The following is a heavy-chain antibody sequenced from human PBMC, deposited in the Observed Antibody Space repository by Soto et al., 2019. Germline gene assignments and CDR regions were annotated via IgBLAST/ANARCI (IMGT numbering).Heavy chain of an antibody. CDR2: IYYTGST. Sequence: QLQLQESGPGLVKPSETLSLTCTVSNGSIISSYWAWMRQPPGKGLEWIGNIYYTGSTNYNPSLKSRVSISLGTSKKQFALNLKSVTSADTAVYYCARGGLTIFGAQKLDPWGRGTLVIVSS. D-gene: IGHD3-3*01. J-gene: IGHJ5*02. CDR1: NGSIISSY. CDR3: ARGGLTIFGAQKLDP. V-gene: IGHV4-59*12.